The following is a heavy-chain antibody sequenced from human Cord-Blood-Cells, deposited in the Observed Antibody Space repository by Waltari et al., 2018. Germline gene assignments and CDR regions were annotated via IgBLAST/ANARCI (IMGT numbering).Heavy chain of an antibody. CDR1: GGSISSSNW. V-gene: IGHV4-4*02. CDR2: IYHSGST. J-gene: IGHJ6*02. CDR3: ARERGCSGGSCYDYYYGMDV. Sequence: QVQLQESGPGLVKPSGTLSLTCAVSGGSISSSNWWSWVRQPPGKGLEWIGEIYHSGSTNYNPSLKSRVTISVDKSKNQFSLKLSSVTAADTAVYYCARERGCSGGSCYDYYYGMDVWGQGTTVTVSS. D-gene: IGHD2-15*01.